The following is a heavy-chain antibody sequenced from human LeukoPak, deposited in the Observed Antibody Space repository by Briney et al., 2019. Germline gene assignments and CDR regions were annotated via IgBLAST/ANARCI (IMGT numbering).Heavy chain of an antibody. D-gene: IGHD2/OR15-2a*01. CDR3: ARVTYAVPDY. V-gene: IGHV3-48*04. CDR2: ISSSGNNI. CDR1: GFTFNSYA. Sequence: GGSLRLSCAASGFTFNSYAMNWVRQAPGKGLEWVSYISSSGNNIYFADSVKGRFTISRDNAKNSLFLQMNSLRAEDTAVYYCARVTYAVPDYWGQGTLVAVSS. J-gene: IGHJ4*02.